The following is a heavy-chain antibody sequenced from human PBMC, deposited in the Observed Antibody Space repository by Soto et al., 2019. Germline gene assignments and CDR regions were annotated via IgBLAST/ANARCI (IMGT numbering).Heavy chain of an antibody. D-gene: IGHD3-22*01. CDR1: GFTFRNYG. CDR3: AKDTYFRDSSGYYVFDY. Sequence: PGGSLRLSCEASGFTFRNYGTHWVRQAPGEGLEWGAHISYDGSNEHYTDSVKGRFTISRDNSKNMVFLHMNSLRPEDTAVYHCAKDTYFRDSSGYYVFDYWGQGTLVTVSS. J-gene: IGHJ4*02. CDR2: ISYDGSNE. V-gene: IGHV3-30*18.